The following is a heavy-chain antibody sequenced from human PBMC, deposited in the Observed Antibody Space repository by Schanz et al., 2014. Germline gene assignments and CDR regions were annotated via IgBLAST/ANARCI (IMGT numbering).Heavy chain of an antibody. Sequence: QVQLVQSGAEVKKPGASVKVSCKASGYTFISYGIKWVRQAPGQGLEWMGWISAYNGHTDYAQKLQGRVTMTADTSTSTAYMDLRSLRSDDTAVYYCARDRRRYCSTASCLHDNWFDPWGQGTLVIVSS. CDR2: ISAYNGHT. D-gene: IGHD2-2*01. V-gene: IGHV1-18*01. J-gene: IGHJ5*02. CDR3: ARDRRRYCSTASCLHDNWFDP. CDR1: GYTFISYG.